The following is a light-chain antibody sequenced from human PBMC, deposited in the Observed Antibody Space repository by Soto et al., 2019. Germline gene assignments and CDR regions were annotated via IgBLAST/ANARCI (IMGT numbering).Light chain of an antibody. V-gene: IGLV2-23*01. CDR1: SSDVGSYNL. J-gene: IGLJ3*02. CDR3: CSYAGSLWV. Sequence: QSALTQPASVSGSPGQSITISCTGTSSDVGSYNLVSWYQQHPGKAPKLMIYEGSKRPSGVSNRFSGSKSGNTASLTISGLQAEDEADYYCCSYAGSLWVFGGGTKVTGL. CDR2: EGS.